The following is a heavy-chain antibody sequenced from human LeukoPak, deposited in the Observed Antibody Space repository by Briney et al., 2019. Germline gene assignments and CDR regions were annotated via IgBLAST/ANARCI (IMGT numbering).Heavy chain of an antibody. CDR3: ARDAGQLAYFDY. J-gene: IGHJ4*02. CDR1: GFTFSNYE. CDR2: ISSSSSYI. Sequence: PGGSLRLSCAASGFTFSNYEMNWVRQAPGKGLEWVSSISSSSSYIYYADSVKGRFTISRDNAKNSLYLQMNSLRAEDTAVYYCARDAGQLAYFDYWGQGTLVTVSS. D-gene: IGHD6-13*01. V-gene: IGHV3-21*01.